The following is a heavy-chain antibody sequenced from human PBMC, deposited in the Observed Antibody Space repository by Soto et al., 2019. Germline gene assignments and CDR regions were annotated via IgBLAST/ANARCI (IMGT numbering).Heavy chain of an antibody. Sequence: QVQLVESGGGVVQPGRSLRLSCAASGFTFSSYGMHWVRQAPGKGLEWVAVISYDGSNKYYADSVKGRFTISRDNSKNTLYLQMYRLIAEDTAVYYCAKAETLVDGMDVWGQGTTVTVSS. J-gene: IGHJ6*02. D-gene: IGHD1-26*01. V-gene: IGHV3-30*18. CDR2: ISYDGSNK. CDR1: GFTFSSYG. CDR3: AKAETLVDGMDV.